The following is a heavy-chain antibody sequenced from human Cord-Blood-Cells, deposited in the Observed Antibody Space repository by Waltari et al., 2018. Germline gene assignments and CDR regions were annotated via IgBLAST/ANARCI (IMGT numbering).Heavy chain of an antibody. Sequence: QVQLVQSGAEVKKPGASVKVSCKVSGYTLTDLSMHWVRQAPGKGLEWMGGFDPEEGETIYAQKFRGSVTMTEDTSTDTAYMELSSLRSEDTAVYYCATSYNWGSRGLFDYWGQGTLVTVSS. CDR2: FDPEEGET. J-gene: IGHJ4*02. D-gene: IGHD7-27*01. V-gene: IGHV1-24*01. CDR1: GYTLTDLS. CDR3: ATSYNWGSRGLFDY.